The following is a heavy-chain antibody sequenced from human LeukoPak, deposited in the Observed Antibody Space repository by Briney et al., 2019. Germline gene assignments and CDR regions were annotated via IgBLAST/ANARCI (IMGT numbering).Heavy chain of an antibody. D-gene: IGHD3-3*01. CDR1: GGSFSGCY. J-gene: IGHJ4*02. CDR3: ARGPRYYDFWSGYVGNYFDY. V-gene: IGHV4-34*01. CDR2: INHSGST. Sequence: SETLSLTCAVYGGSFSGCYWSWIRQPPGKGLEWIGEINHSGSTNYNPSLKSRVTISVDTSENQFSLKLSSVTAADTAVYYCARGPRYYDFWSGYVGNYFDYWGQGTLVTVSS.